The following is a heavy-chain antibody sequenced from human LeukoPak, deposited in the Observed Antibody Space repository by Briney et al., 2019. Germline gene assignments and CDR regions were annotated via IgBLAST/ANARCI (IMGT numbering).Heavy chain of an antibody. D-gene: IGHD1-26*01. J-gene: IGHJ4*02. CDR1: GGSISSSSYY. Sequence: PSETLSFTCTVSGGSISSSSYYWGWIRQPPGKGLDWIGSIYYSGSTYYNPSLKSRVTISVDTSKNQFSLKLSSVTAADTAVYYCARFNSGSYQHYFDYWGQGTLVTVSS. CDR2: IYYSGST. CDR3: ARFNSGSYQHYFDY. V-gene: IGHV4-39*07.